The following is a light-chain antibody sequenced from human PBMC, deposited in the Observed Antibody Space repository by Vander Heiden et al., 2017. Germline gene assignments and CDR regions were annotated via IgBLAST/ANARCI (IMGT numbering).Light chain of an antibody. CDR1: QSISSY. V-gene: IGKV1-39*01. CDR2: AAS. Sequence: IQMPQSPSSLSASVGDRVTITCRASQSISSYLNWYQQKPGKAPKLLIYAASSLQSGVPSRFSGSGSGTDFTLTISSLQPEDFATYYCQQSYSTPPWTFGQGTKVEIK. J-gene: IGKJ1*01. CDR3: QQSYSTPPWT.